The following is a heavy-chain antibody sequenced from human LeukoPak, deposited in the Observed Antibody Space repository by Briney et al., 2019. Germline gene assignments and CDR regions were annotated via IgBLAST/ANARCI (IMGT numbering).Heavy chain of an antibody. V-gene: IGHV4-59*01. CDR1: GGSISSYY. J-gene: IGHJ4*02. D-gene: IGHD2-2*01. Sequence: SETLSLTCTVSGGSISSYYWSWVWQPPGKGLEWIGYIYYSGSTNYNPSLKSRVTISVDTSKNQFSLKLSSVTAADTAVYYCARDCSSTSCPHFDYWGQGTLVTVSS. CDR3: ARDCSSTSCPHFDY. CDR2: IYYSGST.